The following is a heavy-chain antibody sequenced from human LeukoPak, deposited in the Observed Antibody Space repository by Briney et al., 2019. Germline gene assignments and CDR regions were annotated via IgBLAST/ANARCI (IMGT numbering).Heavy chain of an antibody. CDR1: GFTFSSYG. CDR2: ISYDGSNK. J-gene: IGHJ4*02. D-gene: IGHD1-1*01. CDR3: VRDDNLFDY. Sequence: GGSLRLSCAASGFTFSSYGMHWVRQAPGKGLEWVAVISYDGSNKYYADSVKGRFTISRDNAKNSLSLQMDSLRVEDTGVYYCVRDDNLFDYWGQGTLVTVSS. V-gene: IGHV3-30*03.